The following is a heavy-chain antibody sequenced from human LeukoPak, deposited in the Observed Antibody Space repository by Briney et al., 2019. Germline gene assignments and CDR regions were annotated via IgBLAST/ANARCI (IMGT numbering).Heavy chain of an antibody. D-gene: IGHD3-9*01. CDR1: GFTFSSNW. J-gene: IGHJ5*02. CDR3: ARAVLRYSRWFDP. Sequence: GGSLRLSCAASGFTFSSNWMHWVRQAPGKGLVWVSRINEDGSTTNYADSVKGRSTIFRDNAKNTLYLQMNSLRAEDTAVYYCARAVLRYSRWFDPWGQGTLVTVSS. CDR2: INEDGSTT. V-gene: IGHV3-74*01.